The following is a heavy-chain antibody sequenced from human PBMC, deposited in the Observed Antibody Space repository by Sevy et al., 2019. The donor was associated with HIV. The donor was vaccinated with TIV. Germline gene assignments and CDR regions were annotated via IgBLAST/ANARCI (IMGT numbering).Heavy chain of an antibody. CDR2: ILDRGDQT. V-gene: IGHV3-30*03. D-gene: IGHD3-16*01. Sequence: GGSLRLSCTVSGFIFGDYDIHWVRQAPGKGLEWVSLILDRGDQTFYGESVKGRSTISRDNAKNTLYLQMSRLRHEDTAVYYCVAEPPSGGHGNYHYGSDLWGQGTTVTVSS. CDR1: GFIFGDYD. CDR3: VAEPPSGGHGNYHYGSDL. J-gene: IGHJ6*02.